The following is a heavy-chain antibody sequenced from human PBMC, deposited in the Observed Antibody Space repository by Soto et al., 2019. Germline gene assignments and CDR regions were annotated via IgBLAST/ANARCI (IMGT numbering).Heavy chain of an antibody. V-gene: IGHV1-3*01. Sequence: ASVKVSCKASGYTFTRYAMHWVRQAPGQRPEWMGWINPGNGDTKYSEKLQGRVTFTRDTSATTIYMELSSLRSEDTALYYCARNSYISGDDDSYYFDYWGQGTPVTISS. CDR3: ARNSYISGDDDSYYFDY. D-gene: IGHD2-21*02. J-gene: IGHJ4*02. CDR2: INPGNGDT. CDR1: GYTFTRYA.